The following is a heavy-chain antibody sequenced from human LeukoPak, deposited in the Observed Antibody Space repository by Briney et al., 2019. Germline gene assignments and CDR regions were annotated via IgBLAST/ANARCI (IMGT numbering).Heavy chain of an antibody. CDR3: ARHLDYYYYYMDV. CDR1: SYSISSGYY. Sequence: SETLSLTCAVSSYSISSGYYWGWIRQPPGKGLEWIGSIYHSGSTYYNPSLKSRVTISVDTSKNQFSLKLSSVTAADTAVYYCARHLDYYYYYMDVWGKGTTVTVSS. V-gene: IGHV4-38-2*01. J-gene: IGHJ6*03. D-gene: IGHD1-1*01. CDR2: IYHSGST.